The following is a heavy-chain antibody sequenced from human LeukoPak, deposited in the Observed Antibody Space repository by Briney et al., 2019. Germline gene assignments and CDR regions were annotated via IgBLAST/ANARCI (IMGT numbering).Heavy chain of an antibody. D-gene: IGHD2-2*01. J-gene: IGHJ4*02. CDR2: FDPEDGET. Sequence: GASVKVSCKVSGYTLTELSMHWVRQAPGKGLEWMGGFDPEDGETPIFAQKFQGRVIMTEDTSTDTAYMELSSLRSEDTAVYYCATGTIYCSSCSDDYWGQGTLVTVSS. V-gene: IGHV1-24*01. CDR3: ATGTIYCSSCSDDY. CDR1: GYTLTELS.